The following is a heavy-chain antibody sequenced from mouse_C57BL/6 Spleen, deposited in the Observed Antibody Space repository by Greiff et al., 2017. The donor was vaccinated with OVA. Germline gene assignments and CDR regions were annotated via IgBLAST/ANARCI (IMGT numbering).Heavy chain of an antibody. Sequence: EVQRVESGGGLVKPGGSLKLSCAASGFTFSSYAMSWVRQTPEKRLEWVATISDGGSYTYYPDNVKGRFTISRDNAKNNLYLQMSHLKSEDTAMYYCARDISGSSYEDAMDYWGQGTSVTVSS. CDR2: ISDGGSYT. CDR3: ARDISGSSYEDAMDY. CDR1: GFTFSSYA. D-gene: IGHD1-1*01. V-gene: IGHV5-4*01. J-gene: IGHJ4*01.